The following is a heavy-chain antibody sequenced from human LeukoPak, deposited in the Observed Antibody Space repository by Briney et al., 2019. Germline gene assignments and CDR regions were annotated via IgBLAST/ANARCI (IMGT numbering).Heavy chain of an antibody. D-gene: IGHD1-26*01. CDR2: IVVGSGNT. CDR1: GFTFTSSA. V-gene: IGHV1-58*01. Sequence: KISCKASGFTFTSSAVQWVRQARGQRLEWIGWIVVGSGNTNYAQKFQERVTITRDMSTSTAYMELSSLRSEDTAVYYCAASYSGSYYGIDYWGQGTLVTVSS. J-gene: IGHJ4*02. CDR3: AASYSGSYYGIDY.